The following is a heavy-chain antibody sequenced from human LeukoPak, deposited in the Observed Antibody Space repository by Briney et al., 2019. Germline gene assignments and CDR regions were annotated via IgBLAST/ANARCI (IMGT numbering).Heavy chain of an antibody. CDR2: IVVGSGNT. CDR1: GFTFTSSA. CDR3: AAVGYSSGWYLYAFDI. Sequence: SVKVSCKASGFTFTSSAVQWVRQARGQRLEWTGWIVVGSGNTNYAQKFQERATITRDMSTSTAYMELSSLRSEDTAVYYCAAVGYSSGWYLYAFDIWGQGTMVTVSS. J-gene: IGHJ3*02. V-gene: IGHV1-58*01. D-gene: IGHD6-19*01.